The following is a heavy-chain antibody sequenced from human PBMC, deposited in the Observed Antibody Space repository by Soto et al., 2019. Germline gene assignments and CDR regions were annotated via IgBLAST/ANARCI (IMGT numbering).Heavy chain of an antibody. CDR2: VSATAGTT. CDR3: AKDRFERGFDY. V-gene: IGHV3-23*01. CDR1: GFTFSNCA. J-gene: IGHJ4*02. D-gene: IGHD3-16*01. Sequence: PGGSLRLSCAASGFTFSNCAMSWVRQAPGKGLEWVSLVSATAGTTYYTDSVNGRCTISRDNSRNTGYLQMNSLRADDMAVYYCAKDRFERGFDYCGQGTLVTV.